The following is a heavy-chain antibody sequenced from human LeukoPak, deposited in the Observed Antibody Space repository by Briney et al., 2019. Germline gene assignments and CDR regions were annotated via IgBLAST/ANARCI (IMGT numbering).Heavy chain of an antibody. Sequence: GGSLRLSCTVSGFTVSSNSMSWVRQAPGKGLEWVSFIFSSTHYSDSVKGRFTISRDNPKNTLYLQMNSLRAEDTAVYYCASYSSLDYWGQGTLVTVSS. CDR1: GFTVSSNS. CDR2: IFSST. D-gene: IGHD6-19*01. J-gene: IGHJ4*02. CDR3: ASYSSLDY. V-gene: IGHV3-53*01.